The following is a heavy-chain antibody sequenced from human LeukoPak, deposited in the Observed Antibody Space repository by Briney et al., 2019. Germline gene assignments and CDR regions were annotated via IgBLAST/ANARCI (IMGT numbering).Heavy chain of an antibody. D-gene: IGHD3-16*01. V-gene: IGHV3-21*01. CDR3: ARELRTFDS. CDR2: ISTSSTYI. J-gene: IGHJ4*02. Sequence: GGSLRLSCAASEFTLRSYNMHWVRQAPGKGLEWVSYISTSSTYIYYADSVKGRFTISRDNAKNSLYLHMTSLRAEDTAVYYCARELRTFDSWGQGTLVTVSS. CDR1: EFTLRSYN.